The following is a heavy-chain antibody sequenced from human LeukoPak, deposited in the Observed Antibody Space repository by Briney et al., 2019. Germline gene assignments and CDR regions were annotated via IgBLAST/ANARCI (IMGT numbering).Heavy chain of an antibody. Sequence: SETLSLTCTVSGGSISSYYWSWIRQPPGKGLEWIGYIYYSGSTNYSPSLESRVTISVDTSKNQFSLKLSSVTAADTAVYYCARDSSLYYFDYWGQGTLVTVSS. V-gene: IGHV4-59*01. D-gene: IGHD6-13*01. CDR3: ARDSSLYYFDY. CDR1: GGSISSYY. CDR2: IYYSGST. J-gene: IGHJ4*02.